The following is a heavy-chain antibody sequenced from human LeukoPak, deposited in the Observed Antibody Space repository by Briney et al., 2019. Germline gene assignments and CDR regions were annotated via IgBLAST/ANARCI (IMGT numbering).Heavy chain of an antibody. CDR3: AREKSSSYGLAQH. CDR2: IYHSGST. CDR1: GYSISSAYY. V-gene: IGHV4-38-2*02. Sequence: PSETLSLTCGVSGYSISSAYYWGWIRQPPGKGLEWIGSIYHSGSTYYNPSLKSRVTLSVDTSTNQLFLKLSSVTAADTAVYYCAREKSSSYGLAQHWGQGTLVIVSS. D-gene: IGHD3-22*01. J-gene: IGHJ1*01.